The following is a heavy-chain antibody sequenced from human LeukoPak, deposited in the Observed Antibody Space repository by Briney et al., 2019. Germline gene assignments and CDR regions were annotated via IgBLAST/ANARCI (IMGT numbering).Heavy chain of an antibody. CDR1: GGSFSGYY. J-gene: IGHJ4*02. D-gene: IGHD1-26*01. CDR3: ARGLMGVT. Sequence: SETLSLTCAVYGGSFSGYYWSWIRQPPGKGLEWIGEINHSGSTNYNPSLKSRVTISVDTSKNQFSLKLSSVTAADTAVYYCARGLMGVTWGQGTLVTVSS. CDR2: INHSGST. V-gene: IGHV4-34*01.